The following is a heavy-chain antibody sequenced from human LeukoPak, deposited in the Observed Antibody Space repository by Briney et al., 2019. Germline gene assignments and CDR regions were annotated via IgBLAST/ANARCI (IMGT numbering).Heavy chain of an antibody. CDR3: ARTYDSSGYHDY. CDR1: GYTFTSYG. D-gene: IGHD3-22*01. CDR2: MNPNSGNT. V-gene: IGHV1-8*02. Sequence: GASVKVSCKASGYTFTSYGISWVRQATGQGLEWMGWMNPNSGNTGYAQKFQGRVTMTRNTSISTAYMELSSLRSEDTAVYYCARTYDSSGYHDYWGQGTLVTVSS. J-gene: IGHJ4*02.